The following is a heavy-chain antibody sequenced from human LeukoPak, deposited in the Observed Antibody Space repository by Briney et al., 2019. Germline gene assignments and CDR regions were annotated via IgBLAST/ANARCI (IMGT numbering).Heavy chain of an antibody. CDR3: ARHSSTGWSLQYDY. J-gene: IGHJ4*02. CDR2: IYSGGST. Sequence: SGGSLRPSCAASGLTVSSNYMSWVRQAPGKGLEWASIIYSGGSTNYADSVKGRFTISRDNSKNTLYLQMNSLRAEDTAVYYCARHSSTGWSLQYDYWGQGTLVTVSS. D-gene: IGHD6-19*01. CDR1: GLTVSSNY. V-gene: IGHV3-53*01.